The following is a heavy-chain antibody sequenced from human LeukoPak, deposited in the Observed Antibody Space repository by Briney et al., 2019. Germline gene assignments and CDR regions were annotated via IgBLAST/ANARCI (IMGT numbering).Heavy chain of an antibody. Sequence: PSETLSLTCTVSGDSISTYYWSWIRQPPGKGLEWIGYIYYRVTSDYNPSLKSRVTMSVDMSTRQISLKLSSVTAADTAVYYCARVVQSTDSSGFYLPEYFQHWGQGTLVTVSS. J-gene: IGHJ1*01. CDR2: IYYRVTS. V-gene: IGHV4-59*01. CDR3: ARVVQSTDSSGFYLPEYFQH. D-gene: IGHD3-22*01. CDR1: GDSISTYY.